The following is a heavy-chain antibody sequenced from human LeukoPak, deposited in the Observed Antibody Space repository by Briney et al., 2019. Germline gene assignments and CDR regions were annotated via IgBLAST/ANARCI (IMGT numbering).Heavy chain of an antibody. J-gene: IGHJ5*02. CDR3: ARDSAIFGVVRDENWFDP. CDR1: GGSISSSSYY. CDR2: IYYSGST. D-gene: IGHD3-3*02. Sequence: SETLSLTCTVSGGSISSSSYYWGWIRQPPGKGLEWIGSIYYSGSTYYNPSLKSRVTITVDTSKNQFSLKLSSVTAADTAVYYCARDSAIFGVVRDENWFDPWGQGTLVTVSS. V-gene: IGHV4-39*07.